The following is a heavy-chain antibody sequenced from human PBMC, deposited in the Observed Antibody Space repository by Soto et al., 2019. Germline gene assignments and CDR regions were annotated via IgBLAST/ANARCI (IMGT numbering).Heavy chain of an antibody. CDR3: ARVPRFLEWANWFDP. CDR2: IYYSGST. V-gene: IGHV4-30-4*01. D-gene: IGHD3-3*01. Sequence: SETLSLTCTVSGGSISSGDYYWSWIRQPPGKGLEWIGYIYYSGSTYYNPSLKSRVTISVDTSKNQFSLKLSSVTAADTAVYYCARVPRFLEWANWFDPWGQGTLVTVSS. CDR1: GGSISSGDYY. J-gene: IGHJ5*02.